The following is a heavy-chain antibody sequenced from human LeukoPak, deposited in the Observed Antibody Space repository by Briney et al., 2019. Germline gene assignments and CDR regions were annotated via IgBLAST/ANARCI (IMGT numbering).Heavy chain of an antibody. CDR3: ARVAVAAREYFDY. D-gene: IGHD6-19*01. V-gene: IGHV4-61*02. J-gene: IGHJ4*02. CDR1: GGSISSGSYY. Sequence: SETLSLTCTVSGGSISSGSYYWSWIRQPAGKGLEWIGRIYSSGSTNYNPSLKSRVTISVDTSKNQFSLKLSSVTAADTAVYYCARVAVAAREYFDYWGQGTLVTVSS. CDR2: IYSSGST.